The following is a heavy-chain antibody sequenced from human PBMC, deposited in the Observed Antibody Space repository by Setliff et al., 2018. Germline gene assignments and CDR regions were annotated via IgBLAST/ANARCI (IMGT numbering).Heavy chain of an antibody. J-gene: IGHJ4*02. CDR3: AARCSSTSCRYYYGSGSSVPFDY. CDR2: IIPMFGTA. D-gene: IGHD3-10*01. CDR1: GGTFSSYA. V-gene: IGHV1-69*13. Sequence: SVKVSCKASGGTFSSYAISWVRQAPGQGLEWMGGIIPMFGTANYAQKFQGRVTITADESTSTAYMELSSLRSEDTAVYYCAARCSSTSCRYYYGSGSSVPFDYWGQGTVVTVSS.